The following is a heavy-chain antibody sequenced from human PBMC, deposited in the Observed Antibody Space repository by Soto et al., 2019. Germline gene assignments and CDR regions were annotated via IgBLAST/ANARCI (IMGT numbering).Heavy chain of an antibody. CDR2: TSYDGSNK. J-gene: IGHJ4*02. CDR1: GLTFRSFV. D-gene: IGHD3-16*01. V-gene: IGHV3-30*19. CDR3: ARWGTTGGLDV. Sequence: QVQLVESGGGVVQPGTSLRLSCVGSGLTFRSFVIHWVRQAPGKGLEWVALTSYDGSNKYYDDSVKGRFTTSRDNSRNTVDLQMDSLRLEDTALYYCARWGTTGGLDVWGQGTLVSVSS.